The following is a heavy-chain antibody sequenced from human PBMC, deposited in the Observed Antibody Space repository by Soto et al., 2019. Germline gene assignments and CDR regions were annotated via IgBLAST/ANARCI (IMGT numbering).Heavy chain of an antibody. V-gene: IGHV5-51*01. D-gene: IGHD6-13*01. CDR2: IFPGDSDT. J-gene: IGHJ1*01. CDR3: AMFSNQYSSRWSLVQL. Sequence: GESLKISCKGSGYSFSNYWIGWVRHMPGKGLEWTGIIFPGDSDTRYSLSFQGQVTISADKSISTAYLQWSSLEASDTAMYYCAMFSNQYSSRWSLVQLWGKGTLVTVSS. CDR1: GYSFSNYW.